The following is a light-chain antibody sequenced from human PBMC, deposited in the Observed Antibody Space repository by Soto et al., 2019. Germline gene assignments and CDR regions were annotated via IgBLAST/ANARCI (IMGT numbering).Light chain of an antibody. V-gene: IGLV2-14*01. CDR1: SSDIGAYNY. Sequence: SLLTQPAPLCGSPGQSIAISCTGSSSDIGAYNYVSWFQQYPGKAPKLIISEVSNRPSGVSNRFSGSKSGTAASLTISGLHTEDEADYFCFSFTADWTHVFGTGTKVTAL. CDR2: EVS. CDR3: FSFTADWTHV. J-gene: IGLJ1*01.